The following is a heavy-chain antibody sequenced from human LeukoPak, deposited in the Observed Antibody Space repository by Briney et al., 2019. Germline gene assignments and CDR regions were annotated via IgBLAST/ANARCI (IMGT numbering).Heavy chain of an antibody. CDR3: AKVQWDRLHPFDY. D-gene: IGHD1-26*01. CDR2: ITGTTGRT. J-gene: IGHJ4*02. Sequence: GGSLRLSCAVSGXTFSNYAVNWVRQAPGKGLEWVSSITGTTGRTHYADSVKSRFTISRDNSKNTMYLQMDSLRADDTAVYYRAKVQWDRLHPFDYWGQGTQVTVSS. CDR1: GXTFSNYA. V-gene: IGHV3-23*01.